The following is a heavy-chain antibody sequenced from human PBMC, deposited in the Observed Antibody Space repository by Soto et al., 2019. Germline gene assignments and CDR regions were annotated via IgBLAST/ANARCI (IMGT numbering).Heavy chain of an antibody. D-gene: IGHD3-10*01. CDR1: GGSFSGYY. J-gene: IGHJ6*02. Sequence: SETLSLTCAVYGGSFSGYYWSWIRQPPGKGLEWIGEINHSGSTNYNPSLKSRVTISVDTSKNQFSLKLSSVTAADTAVYYCARGLPRHLYGSGSYYNPRYYYYGMDVWGQGTTVTVSS. CDR3: ARGLPRHLYGSGSYYNPRYYYYGMDV. CDR2: INHSGST. V-gene: IGHV4-34*01.